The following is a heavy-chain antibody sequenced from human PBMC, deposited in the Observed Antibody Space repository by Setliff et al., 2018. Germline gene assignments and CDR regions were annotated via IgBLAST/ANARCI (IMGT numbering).Heavy chain of an antibody. CDR3: ALAYCRSTTCHPLYY. CDR1: GFTCRNAW. Sequence: PGGSLRLSCAASGFTCRNAWMSWVRQAPGKGLEWVGRIKSIDEGGTTDYPAPVKDRFTISSDDSKNTVYLQMNSLKADDTAVHYCALAYCRSTTCHPLYYWGQGTLVTVSS. D-gene: IGHD2-2*01. V-gene: IGHV3-15*01. J-gene: IGHJ4*02. CDR2: IKSIDEGGTT.